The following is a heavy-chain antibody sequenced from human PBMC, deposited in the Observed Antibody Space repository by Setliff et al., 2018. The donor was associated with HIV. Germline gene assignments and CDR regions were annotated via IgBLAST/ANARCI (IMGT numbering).Heavy chain of an antibody. CDR3: ARXXEXXXATXDTSGGFDX. D-gene: IGHD5-12*01. CDR2: VRQRGKT. Sequence: KPSETLSLTCAVYGGSFTNYYWTWIRQSPGEGLEWMGEVRQRGKTHDNPALRSRVTISGDTSKNQFSLKLTSVTAADTAVYYCARXXEXXXATXDTSGGFDXXGXXXXVTX. CDR1: GGSFTNYY. V-gene: IGHV4-34*01. J-gene: IGHJ5*01.